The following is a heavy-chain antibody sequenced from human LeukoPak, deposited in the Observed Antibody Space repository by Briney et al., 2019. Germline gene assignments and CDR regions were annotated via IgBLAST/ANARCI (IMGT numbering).Heavy chain of an antibody. V-gene: IGHV4-59*01. J-gene: IGHJ4*02. CDR1: GGSISSYY. CDR3: ARGTYDFWSGYYHAYYFDY. D-gene: IGHD3-3*01. CDR2: IYYSGST. Sequence: PSETLSLTCTVSGGSISSYYWSWIRQPPGKGLEWIGYIYYSGSTNYNPSLESRVTISVDTSKNQFSLKLSSVTAADTAVYYCARGTYDFWSGYYHAYYFDYWGQGTLVTVSS.